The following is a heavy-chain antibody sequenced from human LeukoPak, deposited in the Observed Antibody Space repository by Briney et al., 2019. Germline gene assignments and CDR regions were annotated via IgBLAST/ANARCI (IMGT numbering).Heavy chain of an antibody. D-gene: IGHD1-7*01. CDR3: AKAADTNYFRYGDY. CDR1: GFTFSSYA. V-gene: IGHV3-23*01. Sequence: GGSLRLSCAASGFTFSSYAMSWVRQAPGKGLEWVSVIGTIPGITYYTESVKGRFTISRDNSKDTVYLQMNNLRADDTALYYCAKAADTNYFRYGDYWGQGTLVTVSS. CDR2: IGTIPGIT. J-gene: IGHJ4*02.